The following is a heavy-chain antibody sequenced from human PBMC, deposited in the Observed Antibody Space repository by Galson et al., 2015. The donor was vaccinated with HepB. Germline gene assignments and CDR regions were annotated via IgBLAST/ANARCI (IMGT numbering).Heavy chain of an antibody. Sequence: SLRLSCAASGFTFSSYAMSWVRQAPGKGLDWVSDISGTGGYTYYADSVKGRFTISRDNSKNTLYLQMNSLRAEDTAVYYCAKRPYSSGWNDYWGQGTLVTVSS. J-gene: IGHJ4*02. V-gene: IGHV3-23*01. CDR1: GFTFSSYA. D-gene: IGHD6-19*01. CDR2: ISGTGGYT. CDR3: AKRPYSSGWNDY.